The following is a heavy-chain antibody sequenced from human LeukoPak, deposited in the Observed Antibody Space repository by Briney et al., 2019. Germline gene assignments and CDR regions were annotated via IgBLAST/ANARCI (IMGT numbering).Heavy chain of an antibody. J-gene: IGHJ3*02. Sequence: SGGSLRLSCAASGFTFDDYAMHWVRQVPGKGLEWVSGISWDSGIKGYADSVKGRFTISRDNAKNSLYLQMNSLRPEDTALYYCAKATQAQLVHAFDMWGQGTMATVSS. V-gene: IGHV3-9*01. D-gene: IGHD6-13*01. CDR1: GFTFDDYA. CDR3: AKATQAQLVHAFDM. CDR2: ISWDSGIK.